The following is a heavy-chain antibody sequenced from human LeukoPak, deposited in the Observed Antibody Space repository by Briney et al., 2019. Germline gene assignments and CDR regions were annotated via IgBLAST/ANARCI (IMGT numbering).Heavy chain of an antibody. J-gene: IGHJ3*02. Sequence: PSETLSLTCTVSGGSISSYYWSWIRQPPGKGLEWIWYIYYSGSTNYNPSLKSRVTISVDTSKNQFSLKLSSVTAADMAVYYCARHLKEGYSSGWFAFDIWGQGTMVTVSS. CDR3: ARHLKEGYSSGWFAFDI. CDR1: GGSISSYY. D-gene: IGHD6-19*01. CDR2: IYYSGST. V-gene: IGHV4-59*08.